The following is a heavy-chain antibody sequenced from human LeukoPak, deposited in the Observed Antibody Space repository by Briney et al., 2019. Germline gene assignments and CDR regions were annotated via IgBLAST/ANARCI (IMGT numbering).Heavy chain of an antibody. V-gene: IGHV1-46*01. D-gene: IGHD3-22*01. CDR3: ARDGGDGTGYYYGY. J-gene: IGHJ4*02. CDR2: INPSGGST. Sequence: ASVKVSCKTSGYTFTHYYMHWVRQAPGQGLEWMGIINPSGGSTSYAQKFQGRVTLTRDTSTSTVYMELSSLRSYDSVVYNCARDGGDGTGYYYGYWGQGTLVTVSS. CDR1: GYTFTHYY.